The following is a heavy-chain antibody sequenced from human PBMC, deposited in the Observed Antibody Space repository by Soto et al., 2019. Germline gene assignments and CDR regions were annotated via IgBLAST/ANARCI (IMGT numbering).Heavy chain of an antibody. CDR3: ARGGSGSYQGYFDY. CDR1: GGTFSSYA. Sequence: SVKVSCKDSGGTFSSYAISWVRQAPGQGLEWMGGIIPIFGTANYAQKFQGRVTITADESTSTAYMELSSLRSEDTAVYYCARGGSGSYQGYFDYWGQGTLVTVSS. CDR2: IIPIFGTA. D-gene: IGHD1-26*01. V-gene: IGHV1-69*13. J-gene: IGHJ4*02.